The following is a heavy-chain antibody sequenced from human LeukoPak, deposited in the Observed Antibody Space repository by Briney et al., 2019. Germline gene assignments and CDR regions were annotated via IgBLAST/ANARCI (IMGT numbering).Heavy chain of an antibody. CDR3: ARGPLQMGYCSSTSCYNNPWYYFDY. CDR1: GFTVSSNY. CDR2: IYSGGST. J-gene: IGHJ4*02. Sequence: PGGSLRLSCAASGFTVSSNYMSWVHQAPGKGLEWVSVIYSGGSTYYADSVKGRFTISRDNSKNTLYLQMNSLRAEDTAVYYCARGPLQMGYCSSTSCYNNPWYYFDYWGQGTLVTVSS. V-gene: IGHV3-66*01. D-gene: IGHD2-2*02.